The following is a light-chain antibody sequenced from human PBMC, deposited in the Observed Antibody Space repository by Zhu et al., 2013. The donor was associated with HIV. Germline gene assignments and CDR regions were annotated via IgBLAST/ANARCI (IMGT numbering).Light chain of an antibody. CDR2: STN. J-gene: IGLJ1*01. CDR3: VLYVATGLYV. CDR1: SGSVSSSYY. V-gene: IGLV8-61*01. Sequence: QTVVTQEPSFSVSPGGTVTLTCGLTSGSVSSSYYPSWYQQTPGQAPRTLMYSTNTRSSGVPDRFSGSILGNKAALTITGAQADDESDYYCVLYVATGLYVFGTGTRVTVL.